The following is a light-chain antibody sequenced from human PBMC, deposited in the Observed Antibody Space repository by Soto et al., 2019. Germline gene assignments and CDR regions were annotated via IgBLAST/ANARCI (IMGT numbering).Light chain of an antibody. Sequence: VVITRWPATLPVSPWERATLSCRASQSVSSDLAWYHQKPGQAPRLLIYGASTRATGIPARFSGSGSGTEFTLTIRSLQSEDFAVYYCQQYNNWPPSITVGQGTRLE. CDR1: QSVSSD. J-gene: IGKJ5*01. CDR3: QQYNNWPPSIT. V-gene: IGKV3-15*01. CDR2: GAS.